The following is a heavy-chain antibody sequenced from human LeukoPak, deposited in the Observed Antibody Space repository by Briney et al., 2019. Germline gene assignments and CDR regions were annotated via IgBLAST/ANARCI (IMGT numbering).Heavy chain of an antibody. J-gene: IGHJ6*03. CDR3: ARGCGRCNSSGWYWYYYYYMDV. CDR1: GFTFSSYS. D-gene: IGHD6-19*01. CDR2: ISSSSSYI. Sequence: PGGSLRLSCAASGFTFSSYSMNWVRQAPGKGLEWVSSISSSSSYIYYADSVKGRFTISRDNAKNSLYLQMNSLRAEDTAVYYCARGCGRCNSSGWYWYYYYYMDVWGKGTTVTISS. V-gene: IGHV3-21*04.